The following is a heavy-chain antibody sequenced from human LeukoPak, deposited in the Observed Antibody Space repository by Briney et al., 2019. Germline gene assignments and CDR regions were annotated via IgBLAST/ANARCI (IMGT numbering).Heavy chain of an antibody. CDR1: GHTLTELS. CDR2: FDPEDGET. J-gene: IGHJ5*02. D-gene: IGHD6-19*01. Sequence: ASVKVSCKVSGHTLTELSMHWVRQAPGKGLEWMGGFDPEDGETIYAQKFQGRVTMTEDTSTDTAYMELSSLRSEDTAVYYCATGKSSWFDWFDPWGQGTLVTVSS. V-gene: IGHV1-24*01. CDR3: ATGKSSWFDWFDP.